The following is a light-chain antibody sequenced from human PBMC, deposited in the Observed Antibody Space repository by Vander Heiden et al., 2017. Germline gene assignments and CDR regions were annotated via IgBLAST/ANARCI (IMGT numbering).Light chain of an antibody. CDR3: QQYYSYPDT. Sequence: ALRITPSPSSLSASTGDRVTITCRASQSISSYLAWYQQKPGKAPKLLIYAASTLQSGVPSRFSGSGSGTDFTLTISCLQSEDFATYYCQQYYSYPDTFGQGTKLEIK. V-gene: IGKV1-8*01. J-gene: IGKJ2*01. CDR2: AAS. CDR1: QSISSY.